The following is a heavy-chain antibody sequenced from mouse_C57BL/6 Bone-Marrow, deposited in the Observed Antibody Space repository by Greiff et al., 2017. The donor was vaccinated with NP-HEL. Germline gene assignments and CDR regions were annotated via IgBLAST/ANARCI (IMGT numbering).Heavy chain of an antibody. D-gene: IGHD2-5*01. V-gene: IGHV1-15*01. CDR3: TRWDYSNSARFAY. J-gene: IGHJ3*01. CDR1: GYTFTDYE. CDR2: IDPETGGT. Sequence: QVQLQQSGAELVRPGASVTLSCKASGYTFTDYEMHWVKQTPVHGLEWIGAIDPETGGTAYNQKFKGKAILTADKSSSTAYMELRSLTSEDSAVYYCTRWDYSNSARFAYWGQGTLVTVSA.